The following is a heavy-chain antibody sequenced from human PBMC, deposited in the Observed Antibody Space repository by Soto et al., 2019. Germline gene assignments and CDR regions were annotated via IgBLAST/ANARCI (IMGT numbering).Heavy chain of an antibody. J-gene: IGHJ6*03. Sequence: ASVKVSCKASGGTFSSYTISWVRQAPGQGLEWMGRIIPILGIANYAQKFQGRVTITADKSTSTAYMELSSLRSEDTAVYYCAREERGELNNYYYYMDVWGKGTTVTVSS. CDR2: IIPILGIA. CDR1: GGTFSSYT. D-gene: IGHD3-16*01. V-gene: IGHV1-69*04. CDR3: AREERGELNNYYYYMDV.